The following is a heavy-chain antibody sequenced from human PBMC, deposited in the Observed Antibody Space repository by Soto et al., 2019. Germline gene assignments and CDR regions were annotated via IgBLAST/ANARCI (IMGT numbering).Heavy chain of an antibody. D-gene: IGHD3-10*01. V-gene: IGHV5-51*01. CDR1: GYSFTSYW. CDR2: IYPGDSDT. CDR3: ARSGRFGELLKRPYYYYGMDV. J-gene: IGHJ6*02. Sequence: GESLKISCKGSGYSFTSYWIGWVRQMPGKGLEWMGIIYPGDSDTRYSPSFQGLVTISADKSISTAYLQWSSLKASDTAMYYCARSGRFGELLKRPYYYYGMDVWGQGTTVTVSS.